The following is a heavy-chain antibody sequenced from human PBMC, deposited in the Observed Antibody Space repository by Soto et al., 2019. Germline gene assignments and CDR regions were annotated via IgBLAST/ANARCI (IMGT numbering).Heavy chain of an antibody. CDR3: ARGHLAVVPVASWFYYMDV. D-gene: IGHD2-2*01. Sequence: ASVKVSCKASGYTFTSYYMHWVRRAPGQGLEWMGWINPSDGNTRFSQNFQGRVTMTRDTSARTVYMELSSLRSEDTAVYYCARGHLAVVPVASWFYYMDVWGKGTTVTVSS. V-gene: IGHV1-46*01. CDR1: GYTFTSYY. J-gene: IGHJ6*03. CDR2: INPSDGNT.